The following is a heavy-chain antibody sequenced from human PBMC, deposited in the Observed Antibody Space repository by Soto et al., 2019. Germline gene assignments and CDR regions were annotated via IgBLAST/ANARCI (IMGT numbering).Heavy chain of an antibody. D-gene: IGHD4-17*01. CDR1: GFTFSSYG. CDR2: ISYDGNNK. V-gene: IGHV3-30*18. CDR3: AKDHLETTVTTPSY. Sequence: QVQLVESGGGVVQPGRSLRLSCAASGFTFSSYGLHWVRQAPGKGLELVAVISYDGNNKYYADSVKGRFTISRDNFKNTLYLPMDSLRAEDTAMYYCAKDHLETTVTTPSYWGQGTLVTVSS. J-gene: IGHJ4*02.